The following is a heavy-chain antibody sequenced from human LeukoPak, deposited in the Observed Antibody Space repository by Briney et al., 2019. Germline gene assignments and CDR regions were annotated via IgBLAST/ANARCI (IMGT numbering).Heavy chain of an antibody. D-gene: IGHD3-3*01. V-gene: IGHV4-31*03. Sequence: SQTLSLTCTVSGGSISSGGYYWSWIRQHPGKGLEWIGYIYYSGSTYYNPSLKSRVTISVDTSKNQFSLKLSSVTAADTAVYYCAIASRGYTIFGVVTNSFDYWGQGTLVTVSS. J-gene: IGHJ4*02. CDR1: GGSISSGGYY. CDR3: AIASRGYTIFGVVTNSFDY. CDR2: IYYSGST.